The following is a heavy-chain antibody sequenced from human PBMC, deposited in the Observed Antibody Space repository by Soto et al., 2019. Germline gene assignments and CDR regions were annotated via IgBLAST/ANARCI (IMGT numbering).Heavy chain of an antibody. Sequence: SETLSLTCAVYGGSFSGYYWSWIRQPPGKGLEWIGEINHSGSTNYNPSLKSRVTISVDTSKNQFSLKLSSVTAADTAVYYCAREMEGPQQLGVSNYGMDVWGQGTTVTVSS. CDR1: GGSFSGYY. J-gene: IGHJ6*02. CDR2: INHSGST. D-gene: IGHD6-13*01. CDR3: AREMEGPQQLGVSNYGMDV. V-gene: IGHV4-34*01.